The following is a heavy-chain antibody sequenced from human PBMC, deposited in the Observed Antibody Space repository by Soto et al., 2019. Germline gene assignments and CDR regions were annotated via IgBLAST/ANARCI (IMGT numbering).Heavy chain of an antibody. D-gene: IGHD3-3*01. V-gene: IGHV2-5*02. J-gene: IGHJ4*02. Sequence: QITLNESGPTQVKPRQTLTLTCTFSGFSLTTSGVGVGWIRQSPGKAPEWLALIYWDDDKRYSPSLKSRLTIHKDISKNQVVLTMADLDPADTATYYCAHRVLRTVFGLVTTTAIYFDFWGQGTPVAVSS. CDR1: GFSLTTSGVG. CDR2: IYWDDDK. CDR3: AHRVLRTVFGLVTTTAIYFDF.